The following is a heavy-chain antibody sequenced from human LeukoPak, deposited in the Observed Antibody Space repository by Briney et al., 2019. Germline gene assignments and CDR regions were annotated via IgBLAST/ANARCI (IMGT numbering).Heavy chain of an antibody. Sequence: SQTLSLTCTVSGGSISSGSYYWSWIRQPAGKGLEWIGRIYTSGSTNYNPSLKSRVTISVDTSKNQFSLKLSSVTAADTAVYYCARLRVATGHYYYYMDVWGKGTTVTVS. CDR2: IYTSGST. D-gene: IGHD7-27*01. CDR3: ARLRVATGHYYYYMDV. J-gene: IGHJ6*03. CDR1: GGSISSGSYY. V-gene: IGHV4-61*02.